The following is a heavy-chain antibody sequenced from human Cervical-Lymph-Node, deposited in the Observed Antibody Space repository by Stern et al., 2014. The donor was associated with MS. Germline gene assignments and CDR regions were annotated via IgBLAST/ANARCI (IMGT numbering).Heavy chain of an antibody. J-gene: IGHJ4*02. CDR2: IFPGGSDI. CDR1: GHTFTSYW. CDR3: ARQRYFDY. Sequence: EVQLVQSGPEVKRPGESLKISCQASGHTFTSYWIGWVRQMPGKGLEWIAIIFPGGSDIRYSPSFQGQVTISADKSSSTAYLQWNNLKASDTAIYYCARQRYFDYWGQGTLVTVSS. V-gene: IGHV5-51*01.